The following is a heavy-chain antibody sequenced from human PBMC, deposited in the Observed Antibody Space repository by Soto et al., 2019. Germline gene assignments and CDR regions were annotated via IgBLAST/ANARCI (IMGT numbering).Heavy chain of an antibody. D-gene: IGHD4-17*01. CDR3: AGSTVTFNYYYYYMDV. V-gene: IGHV3-48*01. CDR1: GFTFSSYS. CDR2: ISSSSSTI. J-gene: IGHJ6*03. Sequence: EVQLVESGGGLVQPGGSLRLSCAASGFTFSSYSMNWVHQAPGKGLEWVSYISSSSSTIYYADSVKGRFTISRDNAKNSLYLQMNSLVAEDTAVYYCAGSTVTFNYYYYYMDVWGKGTTVTVSS.